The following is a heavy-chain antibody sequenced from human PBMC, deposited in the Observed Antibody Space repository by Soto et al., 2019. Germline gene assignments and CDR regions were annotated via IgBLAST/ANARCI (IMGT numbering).Heavy chain of an antibody. CDR2: MNAKSGDT. V-gene: IGHV1-8*01. CDR3: AKNADFWSWGMDV. Sequence: GASVKVSCKASGYTFSDFDINWLRQASGQGPEWMGWMNAKSGDTFFAQRFQGKFNMTWDTSLSTAYMEVGSLTSDDTAIYYCAKNADFWSWGMDVWGQGTSVTVSS. CDR1: GYTFSDFD. J-gene: IGHJ6*02. D-gene: IGHD3-3*01.